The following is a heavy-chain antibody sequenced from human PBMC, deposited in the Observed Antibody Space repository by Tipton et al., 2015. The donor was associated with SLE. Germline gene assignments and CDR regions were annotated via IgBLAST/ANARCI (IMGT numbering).Heavy chain of an antibody. Sequence: TLSLTCTVSGGSLSSYSWSWIRQPPGKELEWIGYVYYSGSTSYNPSLKSRVTISVDTSKNQFSLKLNSVTAGDTAVYYCARQGTTRSPFDYWGQGTLVTVSS. CDR3: ARQGTTRSPFDY. D-gene: IGHD1-14*01. J-gene: IGHJ4*02. CDR2: VYYSGST. CDR1: GGSLSSYS. V-gene: IGHV4-59*08.